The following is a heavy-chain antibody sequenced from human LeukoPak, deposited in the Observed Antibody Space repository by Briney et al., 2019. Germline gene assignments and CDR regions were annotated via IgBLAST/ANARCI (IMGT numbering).Heavy chain of an antibody. V-gene: IGHV3-21*01. D-gene: IGHD3-3*01. J-gene: IGHJ5*02. CDR2: ISSSSSYI. CDR1: RFTFCDYA. Sequence: GGSLRLSCTASRFTFCDYAMNWVRQAPGKGLEWVSSISSSSSYIYYANSVKGRFTISRDNAKNSLYLQMNSLRAEDTAVYYCARRFLEWSEPLANWFDPWGQGSLVTVSS. CDR3: ARRFLEWSEPLANWFDP.